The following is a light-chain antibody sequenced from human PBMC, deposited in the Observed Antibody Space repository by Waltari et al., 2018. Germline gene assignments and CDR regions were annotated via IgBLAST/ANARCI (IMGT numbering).Light chain of an antibody. J-gene: IGKJ4*01. CDR1: QSGTSIS. CDR3: QQYDGEVVT. Sequence: EIVLTQSPGTLSLSPGERATLSCRASQSGTSISLSWYPQKLGQAPRLLIYGTSSRATGTPDRFSGSGSGTDFTLTISRLEPEDVAVYYCQQYDGEVVTFGGGTKVEI. V-gene: IGKV3-20*01. CDR2: GTS.